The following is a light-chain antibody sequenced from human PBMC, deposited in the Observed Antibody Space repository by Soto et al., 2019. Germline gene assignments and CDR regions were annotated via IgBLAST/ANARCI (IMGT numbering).Light chain of an antibody. CDR2: TNN. V-gene: IGLV1-44*01. Sequence: QSVLTQPPSASGNPGQRVTISCSGSSSTIGRNTVHWYQQLPGTAPNLLIYTNNQRPSGVPARFSGSKSGTSASLAISGLQSEDEADYYCAAWDDRLNGYVFGTGTKVTVL. CDR1: SSTIGRNT. J-gene: IGLJ1*01. CDR3: AAWDDRLNGYV.